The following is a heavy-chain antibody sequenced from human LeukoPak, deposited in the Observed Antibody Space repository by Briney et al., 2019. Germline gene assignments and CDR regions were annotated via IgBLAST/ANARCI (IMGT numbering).Heavy chain of an antibody. CDR2: IDWNGDAL. D-gene: IGHD2-21*02. CDR1: QFTFSHYG. CDR3: ARDLSATWYSLAY. J-gene: IGHJ4*02. Sequence: PGKSLTLSCVASQFTFSHYGMHWVRQGPGKGLEWVAGIDWNGDALQYADSVKGRFTISRDNAKNSLYLQMDILRPEDTGVYYCARDLSATWYSLAYWGQGTLVTVSS. V-gene: IGHV3-20*04.